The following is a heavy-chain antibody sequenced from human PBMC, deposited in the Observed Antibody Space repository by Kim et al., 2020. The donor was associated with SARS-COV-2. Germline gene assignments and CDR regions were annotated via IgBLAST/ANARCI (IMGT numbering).Heavy chain of an antibody. CDR2: IYYTGST. CDR1: GGSISSYY. Sequence: SETLSLTCSVSGGSISSYYWSCTRKPPGSELEWIGYIYYTGSTNYNPSLQSRVTIPLAPSKNKFSLNLSSVPTADTAVYYCGRGGTVKNDFDSWGHGTM. J-gene: IGHJ3*02. V-gene: IGHV4-59*13. CDR3: GRGGTVKNDFDS. D-gene: IGHD3-16*01.